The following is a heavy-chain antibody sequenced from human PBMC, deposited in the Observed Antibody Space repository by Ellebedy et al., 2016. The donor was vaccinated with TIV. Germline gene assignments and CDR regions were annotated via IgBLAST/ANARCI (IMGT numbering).Heavy chain of an antibody. V-gene: IGHV3-11*01. J-gene: IGHJ4*02. CDR2: ISSSGTTI. CDR3: ARIRNSRMDF. Sequence: GESLKISCVASGFTFSDYYMIWIRQPPGKGLEWVSYISSSGTTIYSADSVKDRFTISRDNAKKSLYLQMDSLGAEDTAVYYCARIRNSRMDFWGQGTVVTVSS. CDR1: GFTFSDYY. D-gene: IGHD1-7*01.